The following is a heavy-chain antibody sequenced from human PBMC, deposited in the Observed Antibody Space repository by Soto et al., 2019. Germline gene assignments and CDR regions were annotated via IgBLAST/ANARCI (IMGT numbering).Heavy chain of an antibody. V-gene: IGHV3-30*18. CDR1: GFTFSSYG. CDR3: AKDPSPLSGYARFDY. CDR2: TSYDGSNK. Sequence: QVQLVESGGGVVQPGRSLRLSCAASGFTFSSYGMHWVRQAPGKGLEWVAVTSYDGSNKYYADSVKGRFTISRDNSKNTLYLQMNSLRAEDTAVYYCAKDPSPLSGYARFDYWGQGTLVTVSS. D-gene: IGHD5-12*01. J-gene: IGHJ4*02.